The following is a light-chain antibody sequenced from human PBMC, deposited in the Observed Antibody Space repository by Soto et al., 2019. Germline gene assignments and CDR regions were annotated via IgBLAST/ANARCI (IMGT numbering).Light chain of an antibody. V-gene: IGLV2-23*02. CDR1: SNDIGSYNL. CDR2: EVS. Sequence: QSALTQPASVSGSPGQSITISCTGTSNDIGSYNLVSWYQQHPGKAPKLIIYEVSKRPSGVSNRFSASKSGNTATLTSSGLEAEDEADYYCCSYTTITTVVFGGGTQLTVL. J-gene: IGLJ2*01. CDR3: CSYTTITTVV.